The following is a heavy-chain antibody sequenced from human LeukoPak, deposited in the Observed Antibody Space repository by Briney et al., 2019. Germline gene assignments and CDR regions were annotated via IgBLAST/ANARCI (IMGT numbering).Heavy chain of an antibody. CDR3: ARGYLTGNFDY. CDR1: GGSFSGYY. Sequence: SETLSLTCAVYGGSFSGYYWSWIRQPPGKGLEWIGEINHSGSTNYNPSLKSRVTISVDTSKNQFSLKLSPVTAADTAVYYCARGYLTGNFDYWGQGTLVTVSS. V-gene: IGHV4-34*01. CDR2: INHSGST. D-gene: IGHD3-9*01. J-gene: IGHJ4*02.